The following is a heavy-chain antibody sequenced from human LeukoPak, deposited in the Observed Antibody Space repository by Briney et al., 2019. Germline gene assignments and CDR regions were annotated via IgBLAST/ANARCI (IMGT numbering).Heavy chain of an antibody. D-gene: IGHD4-11*01. CDR2: IYYSGST. J-gene: IGHJ4*02. CDR1: GGSISSYY. Sequence: PSETLSLTCTVSGGSISSYYWSWIRQPPGKGLEWIGYIYYSGSTNYNPSLKSRVTISVDTSKNQFSLKLSSVTAADTAVYYCARHQHKMVYSRDYWGQGTLVTVSS. CDR3: ARHQHKMVYSRDY. V-gene: IGHV4-59*01.